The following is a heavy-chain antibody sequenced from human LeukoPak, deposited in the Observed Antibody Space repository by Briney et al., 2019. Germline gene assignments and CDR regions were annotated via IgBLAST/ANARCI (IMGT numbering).Heavy chain of an antibody. CDR1: GFTFSSYG. CDR3: AKFVVPAAVEATYYYYGMDV. J-gene: IGHJ6*02. Sequence: HPGGSLRLSCAASGFTFSSYGMHWVRQAPGKGLEWVAVISYDGSNKYYADSVKGRFTISRDNSKNTLYLQMNSLRAEDTAVYYCAKFVVPAAVEATYYYYGMDVWGQGTTVTVSS. V-gene: IGHV3-30*18. D-gene: IGHD2-2*01. CDR2: ISYDGSNK.